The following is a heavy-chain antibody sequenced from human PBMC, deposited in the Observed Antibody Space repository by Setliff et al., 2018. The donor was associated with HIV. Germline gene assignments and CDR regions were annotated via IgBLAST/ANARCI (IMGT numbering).Heavy chain of an antibody. CDR2: IYPGDSDT. CDR3: ARHMTTVTTGGPYYYYYYYMDV. V-gene: IGHV5-51*01. D-gene: IGHD4-17*01. Sequence: GESLKISCKASGYSFGTFWIGWVRQMPGKGLEWMGIIYPGDSDTRYSPSFQGQVTISADESTRTAYLQWSSLRASDTAMYYCARHMTTVTTGGPYYYYYYYMDVWGKGTTVTVSS. CDR1: GYSFGTFW. J-gene: IGHJ6*03.